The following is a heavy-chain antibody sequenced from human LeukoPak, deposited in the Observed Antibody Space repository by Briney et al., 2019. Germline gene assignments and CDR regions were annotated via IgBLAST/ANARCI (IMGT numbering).Heavy chain of an antibody. J-gene: IGHJ6*02. CDR1: GGSITSGTYY. CDR3: ARDSGSSRWYYGMDV. D-gene: IGHD6-13*01. CDR2: IDYSGST. V-gene: IGHV4-31*03. Sequence: SETLSLTCTVSGGSITSGTYYWSWIRQHPGKGLEWIGYIDYSGSTNYNPSLKSRVTISVDTSKNQFSLKLSSVTAADTAVYHCARDSGSSRWYYGMDVWGQGTTVTVS.